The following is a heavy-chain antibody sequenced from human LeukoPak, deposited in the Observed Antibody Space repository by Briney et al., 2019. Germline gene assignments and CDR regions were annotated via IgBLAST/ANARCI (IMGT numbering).Heavy chain of an antibody. D-gene: IGHD4-17*01. CDR1: GFTFSSYA. Sequence: GGSLRLSCAASGFTFSSYAMHWVRQAPGKGLEWVAVISYDGSNKYYADSVKGRFTISRENAKNSLYLQMNSLRAGDTAVYYCARGHPYGAAWPYDYWGQGTLVTVSS. V-gene: IGHV3-30*07. CDR3: ARGHPYGAAWPYDY. J-gene: IGHJ4*02. CDR2: ISYDGSNK.